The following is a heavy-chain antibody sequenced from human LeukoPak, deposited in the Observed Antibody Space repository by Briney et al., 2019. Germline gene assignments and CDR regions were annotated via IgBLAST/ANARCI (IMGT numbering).Heavy chain of an antibody. J-gene: IGHJ4*02. CDR1: GFVFSRDN. CDR2: ISENI. CDR3: VREIGRPKTFYFDS. V-gene: IGHV3-69-1*01. Sequence: PGGALRLSCTASGFVFSRDNMNWVRQAPGKGLEWVSHISENIYHADSVKGRFTISRDNAKNSLYLQMSNLRAEDTAMYYCVREIGRPKTFYFDSWGRGTLVIVPS.